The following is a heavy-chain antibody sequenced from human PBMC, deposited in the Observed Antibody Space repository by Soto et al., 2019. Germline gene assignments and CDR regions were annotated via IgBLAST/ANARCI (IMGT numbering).Heavy chain of an antibody. J-gene: IGHJ4*02. Sequence: GGSLRLSCAASGFTFSSYGMHWVRQAPGKGLEWVAVIWYDGSNKYYADSVKGRFTISRDNSKNTLYLQMNSLRAEDTAVYYCAKDRRPRGIAVAGSEIDYWGQGTLVTVSS. CDR1: GFTFSSYG. CDR3: AKDRRPRGIAVAGSEIDY. V-gene: IGHV3-33*06. D-gene: IGHD6-19*01. CDR2: IWYDGSNK.